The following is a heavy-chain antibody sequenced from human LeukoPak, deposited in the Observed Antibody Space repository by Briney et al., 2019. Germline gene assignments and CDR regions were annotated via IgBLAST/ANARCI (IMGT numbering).Heavy chain of an antibody. CDR3: AREFGELSNY. CDR2: ISSSSSFI. J-gene: IGHJ4*02. D-gene: IGHD3-10*01. Sequence: PGGSLRLSCAASGFTFSSYSLNWVRQAPGKGLEWVSSISSSSSFIYYADSVKGRFTISRDNAKNSLYLQMNSLRAEDTAVYYCAREFGELSNYWGQGTLVTVSS. CDR1: GFTFSSYS. V-gene: IGHV3-21*01.